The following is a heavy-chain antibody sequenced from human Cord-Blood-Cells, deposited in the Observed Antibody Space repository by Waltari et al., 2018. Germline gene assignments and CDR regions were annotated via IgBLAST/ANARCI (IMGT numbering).Heavy chain of an antibody. Sequence: EVQLLESGGGLVQPGGSLRLSCAASGFTFSSYAMSWVRQAPGKGLEWVSAISGSGGRTYYADAVKGRFTISRDNSKNTLYLQMNGLRAEDTAVYYCAKDRAYGDSQIYFDYWGQGTLVTVSS. V-gene: IGHV3-23*01. CDR1: GFTFSSYA. J-gene: IGHJ4*02. CDR2: ISGSGGRT. D-gene: IGHD4-17*01. CDR3: AKDRAYGDSQIYFDY.